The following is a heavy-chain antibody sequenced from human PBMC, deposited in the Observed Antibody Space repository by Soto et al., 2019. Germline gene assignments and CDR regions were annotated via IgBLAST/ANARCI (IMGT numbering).Heavy chain of an antibody. J-gene: IGHJ4*02. CDR3: AHSSYDSSGYLTTLDY. V-gene: IGHV2-5*02. CDR2: IYWDDDK. D-gene: IGHD3-22*01. CDR1: GFSLSTSGVG. Sequence: QITLKESGPPLVKPTQTLTLTCTFSGFSLSTSGVGVGWIRQPPGKALEWLALIYWDDDKRYSPSLKSRLTITKHTSQNPVVLTMTNMDPVDTATYYCAHSSYDSSGYLTTLDYWGQGTLVTVSS.